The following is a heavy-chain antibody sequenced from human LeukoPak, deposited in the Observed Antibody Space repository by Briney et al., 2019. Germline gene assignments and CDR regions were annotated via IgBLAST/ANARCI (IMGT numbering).Heavy chain of an antibody. CDR2: INPNSGGT. CDR3: ARGPLLWFRESEPDFDY. J-gene: IGHJ4*02. Sequence: GASVKVSCKASGYTFTGYYMHWVRQAPGQGLEWMGWINPNSGGTNYAQKFQGRVTMTRDTSISTAYMELSRLRSDDTAVYYCARGPLLWFRESEPDFDYWGQGTLVTVSS. D-gene: IGHD3-10*01. V-gene: IGHV1-2*02. CDR1: GYTFTGYY.